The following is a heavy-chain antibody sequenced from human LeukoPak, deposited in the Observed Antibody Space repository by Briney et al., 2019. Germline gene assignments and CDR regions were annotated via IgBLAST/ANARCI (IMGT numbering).Heavy chain of an antibody. Sequence: SETLSLTCTVSGFSISSAYYWGWIRQPPGKGLEWIGSIYHSGNTYYNPSLKSRVTISVDTSKNQFSLKLSSVTAADTAVYYCARGGGGGSYRVPSYYFDYWGQGTLVTVSS. V-gene: IGHV4-38-2*02. CDR2: IYHSGNT. CDR3: ARGGGGGSYRVPSYYFDY. CDR1: GFSISSAYY. D-gene: IGHD3-16*02. J-gene: IGHJ4*02.